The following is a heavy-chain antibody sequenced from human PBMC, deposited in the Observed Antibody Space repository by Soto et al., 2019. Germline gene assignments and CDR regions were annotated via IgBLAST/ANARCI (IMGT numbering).Heavy chain of an antibody. Sequence: SETLSLTCTVSGASISNYYWSWIRQPAGKGLEWIGRMSTSGSTTYNPSLKSRVTMSVDTSKNQFSLMLNSVTAADPAVYYCRRDFDYWGQGTLVTVSS. J-gene: IGHJ4*02. V-gene: IGHV4-4*07. CDR1: GASISNYY. CDR2: MSTSGST. CDR3: RRDFDY. D-gene: IGHD6-6*01.